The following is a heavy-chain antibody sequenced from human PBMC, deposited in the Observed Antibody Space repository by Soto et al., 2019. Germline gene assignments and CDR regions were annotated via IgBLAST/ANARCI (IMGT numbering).Heavy chain of an antibody. CDR1: GYSFTSYW. D-gene: IGHD6-19*01. CDR3: ARAVAGFYRRDWFDP. V-gene: IGHV5-51*01. Sequence: GESLKISCKGSGYSFTSYWIGWVRQMPGKGLEWMGIIYPGDSDTRYSPSFQGQVTISADKSISTAYLQWSSLKASDTAMYYCARAVAGFYRRDWFDPWGQGTLVTVSS. J-gene: IGHJ5*02. CDR2: IYPGDSDT.